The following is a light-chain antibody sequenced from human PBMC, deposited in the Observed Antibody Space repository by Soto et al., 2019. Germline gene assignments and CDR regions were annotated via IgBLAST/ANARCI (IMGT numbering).Light chain of an antibody. J-gene: IGLJ2*01. CDR3: SSYTGSTTRVI. CDR2: EVN. CDR1: SSDVGSFNY. V-gene: IGLV2-14*01. Sequence: QSALTQPASVSGSPGQSITISCSGTSSDVGSFNYVSWYQQHPGKAPKLIIYEVNNRPSGGSTRFSGSKSGNTASLTISGLQAEDEADYYCSSYTGSTTRVIFGGGTQLTVL.